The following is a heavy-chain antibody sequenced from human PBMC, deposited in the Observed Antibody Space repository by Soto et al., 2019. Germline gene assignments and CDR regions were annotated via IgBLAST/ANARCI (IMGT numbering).Heavy chain of an antibody. Sequence: ASVKVSCKASGYSFTDYHIHWVRQAPGQGLEWLGRINPKSGGTSTAQKFQGWVTMTRDRSISTVYMELTRLRSNDTAVYFCARGHSTDCSNGVCSFFYNHEMDVWGQGTTVTVSS. CDR3: ARGHSTDCSNGVCSFFYNHEMDV. CDR1: GYSFTDYH. D-gene: IGHD2-8*01. CDR2: INPKSGGT. V-gene: IGHV1-2*04. J-gene: IGHJ6*02.